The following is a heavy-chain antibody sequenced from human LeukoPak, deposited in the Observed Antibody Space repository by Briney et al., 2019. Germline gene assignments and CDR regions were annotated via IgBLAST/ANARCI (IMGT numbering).Heavy chain of an antibody. D-gene: IGHD2-15*01. CDR2: IWYDGSNR. CDR1: GFTFSSYA. CDR3: ARDRVVVAATEGYYFDY. J-gene: IGHJ4*02. Sequence: PGRSLRLSCAASGFTFSSYAMHWVRQAPGKGLEWVAVIWYDGSNRYYADSVKGRFTTSRDNSKNTLYLQMNGLRAEDTAVYYCARDRVVVAATEGYYFDYWGQGTLVTVSS. V-gene: IGHV3-33*01.